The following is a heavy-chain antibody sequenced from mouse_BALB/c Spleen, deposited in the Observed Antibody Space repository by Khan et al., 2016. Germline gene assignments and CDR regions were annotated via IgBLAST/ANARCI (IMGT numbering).Heavy chain of an antibody. J-gene: IGHJ1*02. D-gene: IGHD1-1*01. V-gene: IGHV9-3-1*01. Sequence: QIQLVQSGPELKKPGKTVKISCTASGYTFTNYGMNWVKQAPGKGLKWMGWINTYSGESTYAADFKGRFAFSLETSANTAYLQINNLKNEDTATYFGARYRYYYGSSSYFDVWGAGTTVTVAS. CDR2: INTYSGES. CDR1: GYTFTNYG. CDR3: ARYRYYYGSSSYFDV.